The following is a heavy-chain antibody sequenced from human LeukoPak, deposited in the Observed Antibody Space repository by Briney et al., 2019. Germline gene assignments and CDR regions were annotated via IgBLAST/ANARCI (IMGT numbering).Heavy chain of an antibody. CDR1: GYSISSGYY. CDR2: IYHSGST. V-gene: IGHV4-38-2*02. Sequence: SETLSLTCTVSGYSISSGYYWGWIRQPPGKGLEWIGSIYHSGSTYYNPSLKSRVTISVDTSKNQFSLKLSSVTAADTAVYYCARTPRGEMATIPIIYWGQGTLVTVSS. J-gene: IGHJ4*02. D-gene: IGHD5-24*01. CDR3: ARTPRGEMATIPIIY.